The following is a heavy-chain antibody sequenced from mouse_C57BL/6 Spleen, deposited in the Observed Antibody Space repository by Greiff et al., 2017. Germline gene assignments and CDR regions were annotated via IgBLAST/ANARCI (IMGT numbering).Heavy chain of an antibody. J-gene: IGHJ3*01. V-gene: IGHV14-3*01. D-gene: IGHD1-1*02. CDR2: IDPANGNT. CDR1: GFNIKNTY. CDR3: VIYMVYTGGFAY. Sequence: VHVKQSVAELVRPGASVKLSCTASGFNIKNTYMHWVQQRPEQGLEWIGRIDPANGNTKYAPKFQGKATITADTSSNTAYLQLSSLTSEDTAIYYCVIYMVYTGGFAYWGQGTLVTVSA.